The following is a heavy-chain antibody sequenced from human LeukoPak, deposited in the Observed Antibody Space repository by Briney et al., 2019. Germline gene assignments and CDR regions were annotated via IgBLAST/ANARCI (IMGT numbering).Heavy chain of an antibody. CDR3: ARDTCSGGSCYSGYFDY. CDR2: IWYDGTKK. V-gene: IGHV3-33*01. CDR1: GFTFSSSG. Sequence: GGSLRLSCAASGFTFSSSGVHWVRQAPGKGLERVAVIWYDGTKKNYADSVKGRFTISRDNSKNTLYLQMNSLRAEDTAVYYCARDTCSGGSCYSGYFDYWGQGTLVTVSS. D-gene: IGHD2-15*01. J-gene: IGHJ4*02.